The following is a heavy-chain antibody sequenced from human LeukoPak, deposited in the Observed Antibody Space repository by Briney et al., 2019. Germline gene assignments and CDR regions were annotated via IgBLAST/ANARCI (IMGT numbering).Heavy chain of an antibody. CDR3: ARDGVGAIYFDY. CDR1: GYTFTSYA. Sequence: ASVKVSCKASGYTFTSYAMHWVRQAPGQRLEWMGWINAGNGNTKYSQKFQGRVTITRDTSASTAYMELSSLRSEDTAVYYCARDGVGAIYFDYWGQGTQVTVSS. D-gene: IGHD1-26*01. J-gene: IGHJ4*02. V-gene: IGHV1-3*01. CDR2: INAGNGNT.